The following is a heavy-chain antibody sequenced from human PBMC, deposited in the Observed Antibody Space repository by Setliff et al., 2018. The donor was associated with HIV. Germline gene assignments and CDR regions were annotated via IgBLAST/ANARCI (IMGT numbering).Heavy chain of an antibody. D-gene: IGHD3-3*01. CDR1: GGSISSHC. CDR2: IYTSGST. V-gene: IGHV4-4*08. CDR3: ARCYYNFRSGYPLDYMDV. J-gene: IGHJ6*03. Sequence: PSETLSLTCTVSGGSISSHCWSWIRQPPGKGLEWIGHIYTSGSTNYNPSLKSRVTMSVGTSKNQFSLKLSSVTAADTAVYYCARCYYNFRSGYPLDYMDVWGKGTTVTVSS.